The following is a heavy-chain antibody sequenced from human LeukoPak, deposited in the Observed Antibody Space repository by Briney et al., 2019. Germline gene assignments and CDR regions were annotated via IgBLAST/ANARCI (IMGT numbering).Heavy chain of an antibody. Sequence: PSETLSLTCAVYGGSFSGYYWSWIRQPPGKGLEWIGEINHSGSTNYNPSLKSRVTISVDTSKNQFSLKLSSVTAADTAVYYCASRVDTAMGYNWFDPWGQGTLVTVSS. D-gene: IGHD5-18*01. J-gene: IGHJ5*02. V-gene: IGHV4-34*01. CDR2: INHSGST. CDR3: ASRVDTAMGYNWFDP. CDR1: GGSFSGYY.